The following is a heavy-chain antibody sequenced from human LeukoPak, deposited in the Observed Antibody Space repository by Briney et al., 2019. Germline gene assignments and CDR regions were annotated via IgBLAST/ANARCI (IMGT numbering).Heavy chain of an antibody. CDR3: ARNLYYDFWSGYYSYYYYMDV. V-gene: IGHV1-8*01. CDR1: GYTFTSYD. Sequence: ASVKVSCKASGYTFTSYDINWVRQATGQGLEWMGWMNPNSGNTGYAQKFQGRVTMTRNTSISTAYMELSSLRSEDTAVYYCARNLYYDFWSGYYSYYYYMDVWGKGTTVTVSS. D-gene: IGHD3-3*01. J-gene: IGHJ6*03. CDR2: MNPNSGNT.